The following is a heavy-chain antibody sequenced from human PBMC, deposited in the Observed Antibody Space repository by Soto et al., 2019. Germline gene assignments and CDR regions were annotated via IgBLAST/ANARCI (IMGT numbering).Heavy chain of an antibody. CDR2: MNPNSGNT. CDR1: GYTFTSYD. D-gene: IGHD3-3*01. CDR3: ARHTYYDFWSGYYNYYYYYMDV. J-gene: IGHJ6*03. V-gene: IGHV1-8*01. Sequence: QVQLVQSGAEVKKPGASVKVSCKASGYTFTSYDINWVRQATGQGLEWMGWMNPNSGNTGYAQKFQGRVTMTRNTSISTAYMELSSLRSEDTAVYYCARHTYYDFWSGYYNYYYYYMDVWGKGTTVTVCS.